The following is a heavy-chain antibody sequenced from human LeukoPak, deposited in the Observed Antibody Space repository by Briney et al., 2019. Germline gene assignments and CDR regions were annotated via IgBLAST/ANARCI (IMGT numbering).Heavy chain of an antibody. J-gene: IGHJ5*02. CDR3: ARDWVYSGSYSIWFDP. Sequence: SSVKVSCKASGGTFSSYAISWVRQAPGQGLEWMGGINPIFGTANYAQKFQGRVTITANESTSTAYMELSSLRSEDTAVYYCARDWVYSGSYSIWFDPWGQGTLVTVSS. CDR2: INPIFGTA. D-gene: IGHD1-26*01. CDR1: GGTFSSYA. V-gene: IGHV1-69*01.